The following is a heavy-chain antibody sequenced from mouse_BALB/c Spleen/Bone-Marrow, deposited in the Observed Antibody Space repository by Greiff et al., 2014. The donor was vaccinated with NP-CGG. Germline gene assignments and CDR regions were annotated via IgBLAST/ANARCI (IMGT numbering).Heavy chain of an antibody. J-gene: IGHJ4*01. CDR1: GFAFSSYD. CDR3: TRHGGYYPYYYAMDY. D-gene: IGHD2-3*01. Sequence: EVNVVESGGGLVKPGGSLKLSCAASGFAFSSYDMSWVRQTPEKRLEWVAYISRGGGTTYYSDTVKGRFTISRDNAKNTLYLQMSSLKSEDTAIYYCTRHGGYYPYYYAMDYWGQGTSVTVSS. V-gene: IGHV5-12-1*01. CDR2: ISRGGGTT.